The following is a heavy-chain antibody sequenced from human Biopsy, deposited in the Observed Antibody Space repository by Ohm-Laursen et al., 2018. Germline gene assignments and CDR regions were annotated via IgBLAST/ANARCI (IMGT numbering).Heavy chain of an antibody. D-gene: IGHD4-17*01. CDR3: AKDLGLNYSDRFLFYYGMDV. J-gene: IGHJ6*02. CDR1: GFTFDDYA. V-gene: IGHV3-9*01. Sequence: SLRLSCSAAGFTFDDYAMHWVRQVPGKGLEWVSGISWNSDDIGYADSVKGRFTISRDNARNALHLQMNSLRTEDTALYYCAKDLGLNYSDRFLFYYGMDVWGRGTTVTVSS. CDR2: ISWNSDDI.